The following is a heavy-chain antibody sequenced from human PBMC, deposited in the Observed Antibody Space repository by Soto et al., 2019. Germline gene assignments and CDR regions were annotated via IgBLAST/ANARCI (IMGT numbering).Heavy chain of an antibody. Sequence: QVHLMQSGAEVKKPGASVKVSCKASGYTFTTYGISWVRQAPGLGLEWMGWISPYNDDTVYAQNHRGRGAMSPKTSARIANMKLRSRTPDNTAVYFCAREGFYAGSGKYSYGSSPPRYYGMDVWGQGTTVTVSS. CDR3: AREGFYAGSGKYSYGSSPPRYYGMDV. V-gene: IGHV1-18*01. CDR1: GYTFTTYG. CDR2: ISPYNDDT. J-gene: IGHJ6*02. D-gene: IGHD5-18*01.